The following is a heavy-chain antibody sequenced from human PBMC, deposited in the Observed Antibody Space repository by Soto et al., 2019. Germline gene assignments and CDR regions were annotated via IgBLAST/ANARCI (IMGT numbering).Heavy chain of an antibody. D-gene: IGHD2-21*01. Sequence: PSETLSLTCTVSGDSVSSANHYWGWIRQPPGRGLEWIGYIYYSGSTNSNPSPTSRITMSVDTSKNQFSLSLISVTAADTAVYFCARLDCIPATCQFDYWGQGTQFTGSS. J-gene: IGHJ4*02. CDR2: IYYSGST. CDR3: ARLDCIPATCQFDY. CDR1: GDSVSSANHY. V-gene: IGHV4-61*01.